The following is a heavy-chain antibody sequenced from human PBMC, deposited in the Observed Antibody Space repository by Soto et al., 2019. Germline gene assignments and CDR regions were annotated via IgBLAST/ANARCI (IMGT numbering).Heavy chain of an antibody. CDR3: ARRRGDYYYGMDV. CDR1: GYSFTSYW. D-gene: IGHD5-12*01. V-gene: IGHV5-10-1*01. J-gene: IGHJ6*02. Sequence: GESLKISCKGSGYSFTSYWISWVCQMPGKGLEWMGRIDPSDSYTNYSPSFQGHVTIPADKSISTAYLQWSSLKASDTAMYYCARRRGDYYYGMDVWGQGTTVTVSS. CDR2: IDPSDSYT.